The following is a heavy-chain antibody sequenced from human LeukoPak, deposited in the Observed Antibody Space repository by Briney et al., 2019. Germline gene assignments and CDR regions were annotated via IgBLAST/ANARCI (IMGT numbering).Heavy chain of an antibody. D-gene: IGHD3-10*01. CDR2: ISWNSGSI. J-gene: IGHJ4*02. Sequence: GGSLRLSCAASGFTFDDYAMHWVRQAPGKGLEWVSGISWNSGSIGYADSVKGRFTISRDNAKNSLYLQMNSLRAEDTAVYYCARETDYGSGDYFDYWGQGTLVTVSS. CDR1: GFTFDDYA. V-gene: IGHV3-9*01. CDR3: ARETDYGSGDYFDY.